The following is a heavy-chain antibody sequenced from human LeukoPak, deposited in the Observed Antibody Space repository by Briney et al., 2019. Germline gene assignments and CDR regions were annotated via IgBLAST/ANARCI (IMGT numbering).Heavy chain of an antibody. D-gene: IGHD3-9*01. CDR1: GGSFSGYY. CDR2: INHSGST. Sequence: SETLSLTCAVYGGSFSGYYWSWIRQPPGKGLEWIGEINHSGSTNYNPSLKSRVTISVDTSKNQFSLKLSSVAAADTAVYYCSLRYLDWLRGGDDAFDIWGQGTMVTVSS. V-gene: IGHV4-34*01. J-gene: IGHJ3*02. CDR3: SLRYLDWLRGGDDAFDI.